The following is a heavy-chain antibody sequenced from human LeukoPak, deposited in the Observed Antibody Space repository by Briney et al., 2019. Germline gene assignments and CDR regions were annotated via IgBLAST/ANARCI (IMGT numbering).Heavy chain of an antibody. CDR1: GGSISSSGYY. D-gene: IGHD6-19*01. V-gene: IGHV4-39*01. J-gene: IGHJ4*02. Sequence: SETLSLTCTVSGGSISSSGYYWGWIRQPPGKGLEWIGSIYYSGSTYYNPSLKSRVTISVDTSKNQFSLKLSSVTAADTAVYYCARGRRSIAVAGTSDYWGQGTLVTASS. CDR3: ARGRRSIAVAGTSDY. CDR2: IYYSGST.